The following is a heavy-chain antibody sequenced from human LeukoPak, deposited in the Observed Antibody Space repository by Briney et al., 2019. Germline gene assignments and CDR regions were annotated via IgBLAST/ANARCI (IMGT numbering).Heavy chain of an antibody. J-gene: IGHJ4*02. CDR2: IYYSGST. CDR1: GGSISSYY. CDR3: ARETSSSWYDY. D-gene: IGHD6-13*01. Sequence: PSETLSLTCTVSGGSISSYYWSWVRQPPGKGREWIGYIYYSGSTNYNPSLKSRVTISVDTSKNQFSVKLSSVTAADTAVYYCARETSSSWYDYWGQGTLVTVSS. V-gene: IGHV4-59*01.